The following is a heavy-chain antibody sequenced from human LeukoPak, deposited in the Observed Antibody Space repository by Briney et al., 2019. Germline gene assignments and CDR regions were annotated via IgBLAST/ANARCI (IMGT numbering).Heavy chain of an antibody. Sequence: GGSLRLSCAASGFTFSSYWMSWVRQAPGKGLEWVANIKQDGSEKYYVDSVKGRFTISRHNSKNTLYLQMNSLRAEDTAVYYCARGHVSDAFDIWGQGTMVTVSS. CDR1: GFTFSSYW. J-gene: IGHJ3*02. CDR2: IKQDGSEK. V-gene: IGHV3-7*03. CDR3: ARGHVSDAFDI.